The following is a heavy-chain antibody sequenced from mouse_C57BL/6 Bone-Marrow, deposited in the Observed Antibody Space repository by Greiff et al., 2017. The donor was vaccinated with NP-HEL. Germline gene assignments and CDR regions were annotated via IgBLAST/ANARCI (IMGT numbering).Heavy chain of an antibody. CDR3: ATDYYGSSYDFDY. CDR2: IYPGSGST. D-gene: IGHD1-1*01. CDR1: GYTFTSYW. Sequence: VQLQQSGAELVKPGASVKMSCKASGYTFTSYWITWVKQRPGQGLEWIGDIYPGSGSTNYNEKFKSKATLTVDTSSSTAYMQLSSLTSEDSAVYYCATDYYGSSYDFDYWGQGTTLTVSS. J-gene: IGHJ2*01. V-gene: IGHV1-55*01.